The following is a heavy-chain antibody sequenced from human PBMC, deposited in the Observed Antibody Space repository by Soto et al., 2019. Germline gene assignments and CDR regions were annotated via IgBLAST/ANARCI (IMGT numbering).Heavy chain of an antibody. CDR2: IYPGDSDT. Sequence: PGESLKISCKGSGYSFTSYWIGWVRQMPGKGLEWMGIIYPGDSDTRYSPSFQGQVTISADKSISTAYLQWSSLKASDTAMYYCARHPDYGEYYYYYGMDVWGQGTTVTVSS. CDR1: GYSFTSYW. D-gene: IGHD4-17*01. J-gene: IGHJ6*02. CDR3: ARHPDYGEYYYYYGMDV. V-gene: IGHV5-51*01.